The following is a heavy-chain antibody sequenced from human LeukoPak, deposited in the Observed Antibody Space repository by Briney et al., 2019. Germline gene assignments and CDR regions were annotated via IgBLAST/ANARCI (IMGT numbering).Heavy chain of an antibody. J-gene: IGHJ4*02. CDR3: VRGIDTTGYFNY. D-gene: IGHD3-22*01. Sequence: ASVKVSCKASGYAFTSYAINWVRQAPGQGLEWMGWINTNTGNAAYAQGLTGRSVFSLDTSVSTAFLQISSLKAEDTALYYCVRGIDTTGYFNYWGQGTLVTVSS. CDR1: GYAFTSYA. CDR2: INTNTGNA. V-gene: IGHV7-4-1*02.